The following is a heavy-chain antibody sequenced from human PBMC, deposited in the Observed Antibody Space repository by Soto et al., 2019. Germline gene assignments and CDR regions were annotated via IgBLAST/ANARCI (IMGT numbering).Heavy chain of an antibody. CDR3: AKGNREVMVRAPGDY. D-gene: IGHD3-10*01. Sequence: GGSLRLSCAASGFTFSSYGMHWVRQAPGKGLEWVAVISYDGSNKYYADSVKGRFTISRDNSKNTLYLQMNSLRAEDTAVYYCAKGNREVMVRAPGDYWGQGTLVTVSS. CDR2: ISYDGSNK. J-gene: IGHJ4*02. CDR1: GFTFSSYG. V-gene: IGHV3-30*18.